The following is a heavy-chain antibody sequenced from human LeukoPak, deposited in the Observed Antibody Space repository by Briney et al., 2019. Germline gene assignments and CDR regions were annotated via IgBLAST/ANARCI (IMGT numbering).Heavy chain of an antibody. CDR1: GFTFSSHD. Sequence: PGGSLRLSCAASGFTFSSHDMHWVRQTTGKGLEWVSGIGAAGDPYYLDSVNGLFTISRENAKNSLYLQMNSLRAGDTAVYYCARSRTLWGAFDIWGQGTMVTVSS. CDR2: IGAAGDP. V-gene: IGHV3-13*05. D-gene: IGHD2-21*01. J-gene: IGHJ3*02. CDR3: ARSRTLWGAFDI.